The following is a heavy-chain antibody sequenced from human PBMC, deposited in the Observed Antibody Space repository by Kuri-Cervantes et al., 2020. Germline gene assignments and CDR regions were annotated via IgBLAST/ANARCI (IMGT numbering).Heavy chain of an antibody. Sequence: ASVKVSCKASGYTFTGYYMHWVRQAPGQGLEWMGWINLNSGDTNYAQNFQGRVSMTRDTSINTAYMELSGLRSDNTAVFYCARDPNRLVGTFRSLDYWGQGTPVTVSS. J-gene: IGHJ4*02. D-gene: IGHD4-23*01. CDR3: ARDPNRLVGTFRSLDY. V-gene: IGHV1-2*02. CDR1: GYTFTGYY. CDR2: INLNSGDT.